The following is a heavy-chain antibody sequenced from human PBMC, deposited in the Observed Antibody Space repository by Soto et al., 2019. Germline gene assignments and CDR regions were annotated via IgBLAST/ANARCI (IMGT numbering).Heavy chain of an antibody. Sequence: SLRLSCAASGFTFSSYWMNWVRQAPGKGLEWVASIKEDGSEQKYVDSVKGRFTISRDNAKNSLSLQMNSMRAEDTAVYYCARASWDTSGFYPYYLDHWGQGTPVTVSS. J-gene: IGHJ4*02. D-gene: IGHD3-22*01. CDR1: GFTFSSYW. CDR2: IKEDGSEQ. CDR3: ARASWDTSGFYPYYLDH. V-gene: IGHV3-7*01.